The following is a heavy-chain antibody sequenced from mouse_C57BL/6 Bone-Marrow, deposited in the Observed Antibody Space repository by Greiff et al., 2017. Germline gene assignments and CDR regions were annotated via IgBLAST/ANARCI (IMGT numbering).Heavy chain of an antibody. Sequence: FQLQQSGPELVEPGASVKISCKASGYSFTDYNMNWVKQSNGKSLEWIGVINPNYGTTNYNQKFKGKATLTVDQSSSTAYMQLNSLTAEDSAVYYCASLYSNFYAMDYWGQGTSVTVSS. CDR2: INPNYGTT. CDR3: ASLYSNFYAMDY. V-gene: IGHV1-39*01. D-gene: IGHD2-5*01. J-gene: IGHJ4*01. CDR1: GYSFTDYN.